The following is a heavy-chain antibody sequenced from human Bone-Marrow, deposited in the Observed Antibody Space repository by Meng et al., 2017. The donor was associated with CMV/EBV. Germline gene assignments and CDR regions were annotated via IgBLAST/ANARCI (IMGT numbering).Heavy chain of an antibody. Sequence: GGSLRLSCAASGFTFSSYAMHWVRQAPGKGLEWVSSISSSSSYIYYADSVKGRFTISRDNAKNSLYLQMNSLRAEDTALYYCAKAGGTAARESYYYYGMDVWGQGTTVTVSS. CDR2: ISSSSSYI. CDR3: AKAGGTAARESYYYYGMDV. V-gene: IGHV3-21*04. D-gene: IGHD2-2*01. J-gene: IGHJ6*02. CDR1: GFTFSSYA.